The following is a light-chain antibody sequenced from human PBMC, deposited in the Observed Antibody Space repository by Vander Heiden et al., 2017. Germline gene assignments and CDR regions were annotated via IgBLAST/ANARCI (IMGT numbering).Light chain of an antibody. CDR1: NIGSKN. CDR3: QVWDSSTAV. V-gene: IGLV3-9*01. CDR2: RDN. J-gene: IGLJ1*01. Sequence: SYELPQPLSVSVALGQTARITCGGNNIGSKNVHWYQQKPGQAPVLVIYRDNNRPSGIPERFSGSNSGNTATLTSSRAQAGDEADYYCQVWDSSTAVFGTGTKVTVL.